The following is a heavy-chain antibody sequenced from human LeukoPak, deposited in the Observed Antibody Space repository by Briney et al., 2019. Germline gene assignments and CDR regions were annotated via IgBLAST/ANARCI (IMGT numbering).Heavy chain of an antibody. J-gene: IGHJ4*02. CDR1: GASISSQY. CDR3: GTQPPD. CDR2: FYYSGT. V-gene: IGHV4-59*11. Sequence: PSQTLSLTCTVSGASISSQYWGWIRQPPGKGLEWIGNFYYSGTNYNPSLESRVTISVDTSNNQFSLSVSSVTAADTAVYYYGTQPPDWGQGTLVTVSS.